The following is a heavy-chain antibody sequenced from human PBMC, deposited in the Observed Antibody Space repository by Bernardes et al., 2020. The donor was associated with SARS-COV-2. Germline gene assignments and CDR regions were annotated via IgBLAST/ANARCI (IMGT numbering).Heavy chain of an antibody. V-gene: IGHV1-2*02. CDR2: ISPKSGAT. Sequence: ASLKDSCTASGYTFSDYYIHWLRQAPGQGLEGMGWISPKSGATNHAQKFQGRVTLTRDTSISTDYMELSSLRSDDTAVYYCARTFYYDRGGDSLFDLWGQGTPVTVSS. J-gene: IGHJ4*02. D-gene: IGHD3-16*01. CDR1: GYTFSDYY. CDR3: ARTFYYDRGGDSLFDL.